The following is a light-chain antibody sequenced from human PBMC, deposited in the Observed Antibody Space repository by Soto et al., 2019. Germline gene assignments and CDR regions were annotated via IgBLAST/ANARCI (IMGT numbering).Light chain of an antibody. CDR3: QQLNSYPLT. Sequence: IQFTQSPSSLSASVGDRGTITCRASQGISSYLAWYQQKPGKAPKLLIYAASTLQSGVPSRFSGSGSGTDFTLTISSMQPEHFANYYCQQLNSYPLTFGGGTKVDIK. CDR2: AAS. V-gene: IGKV1-9*01. J-gene: IGKJ4*01. CDR1: QGISSY.